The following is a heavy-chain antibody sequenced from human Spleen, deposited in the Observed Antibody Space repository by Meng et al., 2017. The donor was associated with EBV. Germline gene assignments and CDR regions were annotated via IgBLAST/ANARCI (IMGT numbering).Heavy chain of an antibody. J-gene: IGHJ5*02. CDR1: GGSFSGYL. CDR2: INHSGST. D-gene: IGHD2-15*01. V-gene: IGHV4-34*01. CDR3: ARGRAGCSGGSCYGHWFDP. Sequence: PVQQWYAGLFKRFATITRTCADYGGSFSGYLWSCTRQTPGKGLEWIREINHSGSTNYNPSLKSRVTISVDTSKNQFSLKLSSVTAADTAVYYCARGRAGCSGGSCYGHWFDPWGQGTLVTVSS.